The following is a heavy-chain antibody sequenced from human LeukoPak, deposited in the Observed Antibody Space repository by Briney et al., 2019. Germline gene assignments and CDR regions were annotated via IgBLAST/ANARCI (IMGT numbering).Heavy chain of an antibody. Sequence: PSETLSLTCTISGGSISNYYWSWIRQPPGKGLEWIGYVYYTGSTNFNPSLKSRVTMSLDTSRNQFSLKLTSLTAADTAVYYCARGAMATTPFFDYWGQGTLVTVSS. CDR3: ARGAMATTPFFDY. CDR1: GGSISNYY. J-gene: IGHJ4*02. D-gene: IGHD5-24*01. V-gene: IGHV4-59*01. CDR2: VYYTGST.